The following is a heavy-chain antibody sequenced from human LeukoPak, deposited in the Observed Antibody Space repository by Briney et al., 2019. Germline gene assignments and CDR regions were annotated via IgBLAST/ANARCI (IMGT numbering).Heavy chain of an antibody. CDR2: INPNSGGT. CDR3: ARGGFSGSGYYLY. V-gene: IGHV1-2*02. J-gene: IGHJ4*02. Sequence: ASVKVSCKASGYTFTVYYVQWGRQAPGQGLEWMGWINPNSGGTNYAQKFQGRVTMTRDPSISTAYMELSRLRSDDTAVYYCARGGFSGSGYYLYWGQGTLVTVSS. CDR1: GYTFTVYY. D-gene: IGHD3-3*01.